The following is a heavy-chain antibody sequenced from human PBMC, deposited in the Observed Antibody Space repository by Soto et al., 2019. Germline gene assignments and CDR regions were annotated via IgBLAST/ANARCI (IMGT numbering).Heavy chain of an antibody. J-gene: IGHJ5*02. CDR1: GFSLSTSGVC. CDR2: IYWDDDK. V-gene: IGHV2-5*02. Sequence: QITLKESGPTLVKPTQTLTLTCTFSGFSLSTSGVCVGWIRQPPGKALEWLALIYWDDDKRYSPSLKSRLTITKATSKNQVVLRIPNMDPVVTATYYCAHRRRFCSGNSCYSIWFAPWGQGTLVTVSS. D-gene: IGHD2-15*01. CDR3: AHRRRFCSGNSCYSIWFAP.